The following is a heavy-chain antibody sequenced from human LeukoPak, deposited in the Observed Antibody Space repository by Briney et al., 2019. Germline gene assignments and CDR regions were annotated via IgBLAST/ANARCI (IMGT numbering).Heavy chain of an antibody. CDR1: GGSISSYY. CDR3: ASTVPRDGSGSYYS. J-gene: IGHJ4*02. Sequence: TSETLSLTCTVSGGSISSYYWSWIRQPAGKGLEWIGRIDTSGRTNYNSSLKSRVTMSVDTSKNQFSLKLRSVTAADTAVYYCASTVPRDGSGSYYSWGQGTLVTVSS. CDR2: IDTSGRT. D-gene: IGHD3-10*01. V-gene: IGHV4-4*07.